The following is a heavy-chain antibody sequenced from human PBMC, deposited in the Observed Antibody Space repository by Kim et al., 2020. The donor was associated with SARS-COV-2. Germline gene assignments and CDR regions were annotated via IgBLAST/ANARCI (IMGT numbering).Heavy chain of an antibody. CDR3: TTVPYDYGDPYFDH. CDR1: GFTFSSSS. D-gene: IGHD4-17*01. V-gene: IGHV3-48*02. J-gene: IGHJ4*02. CDR2: ISGSGGTV. Sequence: GGSLRLSCAASGFTFSSSSMTWVRQAPGKGLEWVSYISGSGGTVYYADSVKGRFTISRDNAKNSLFLQMNSLRDDDTAVYFCTTVPYDYGDPYFDHWGQGTLVSVSS.